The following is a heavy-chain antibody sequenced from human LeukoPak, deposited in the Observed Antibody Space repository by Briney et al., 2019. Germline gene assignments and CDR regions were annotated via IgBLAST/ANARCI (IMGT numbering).Heavy chain of an antibody. J-gene: IGHJ3*02. V-gene: IGHV4-30-2*01. Sequence: SETLSLTCAVSGGSISSGGYSWSWTRQPPGKGLEWIGYIYHSGSTYYNPSLKSRVTISVDRSKNQFSLKLSSVTAADTAVYYCARGETPSWAFDIWGQGTMVTVSS. CDR1: GGSISSGGYS. CDR2: IYHSGST. CDR3: ARGETPSWAFDI. D-gene: IGHD1-26*01.